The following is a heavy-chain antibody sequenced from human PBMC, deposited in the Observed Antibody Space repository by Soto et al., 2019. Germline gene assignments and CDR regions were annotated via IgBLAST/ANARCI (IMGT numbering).Heavy chain of an antibody. Sequence: SETMCLTCAVDGGNFSCYCLRWIRKPPGTGLEWMGNIHFSGSTNYNPSLKSRVTITEDRSKNQFSLKLTSVTAADTAVYFCACSSVSSGRFASSLFNFDQWGQGTLVTVSS. CDR3: ACSSVSSGRFASSLFNFDQ. J-gene: IGHJ4*02. D-gene: IGHD3-22*01. CDR1: GGNFSCYC. CDR2: IHFSGST. V-gene: IGHV4-34*08.